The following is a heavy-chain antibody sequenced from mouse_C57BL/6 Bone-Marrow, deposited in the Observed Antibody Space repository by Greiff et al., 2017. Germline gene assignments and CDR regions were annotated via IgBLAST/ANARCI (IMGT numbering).Heavy chain of an antibody. J-gene: IGHJ4*01. D-gene: IGHD2-12*01. V-gene: IGHV1-26*01. CDR2: INPNNGGT. Sequence: EVQLQQSGPELVKPGASVKISCKASGYTFTDYYMNWVKQSHGKSLEWIGDINPNNGGTSYNQKFKGKATVTVDKSSSTAYMELRSLTSEDSAVYYCARDYSPYYYARDYWGQGTSVTVSS. CDR1: GYTFTDYY. CDR3: ARDYSPYYYARDY.